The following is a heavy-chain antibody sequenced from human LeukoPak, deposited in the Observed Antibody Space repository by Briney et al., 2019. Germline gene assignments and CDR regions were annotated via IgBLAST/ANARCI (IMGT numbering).Heavy chain of an antibody. J-gene: IGHJ5*02. CDR1: GYRFSSFW. Sequence: GESLKISCKASGYRFSSFWIAWVRPMPGKGLEWMGIIYPGDSVTRYSPSFQGQVTISADKSITTAYLQWSSLKASDTAIYYCARHGYYDFWSGQNWFDPWGQGTLVTVSS. D-gene: IGHD3-3*01. V-gene: IGHV5-51*01. CDR2: IYPGDSVT. CDR3: ARHGYYDFWSGQNWFDP.